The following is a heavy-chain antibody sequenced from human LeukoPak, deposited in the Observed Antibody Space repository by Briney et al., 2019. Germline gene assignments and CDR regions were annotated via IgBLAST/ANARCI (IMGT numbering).Heavy chain of an antibody. Sequence: SETLSLTCTVSGGSISITSYCWGWIRQPPGKGLEWIGSIYYSGSTYYNPSLKSRVTISVDTSKNQFSLKLSSVTAADTAVYYCARVLKMATISYFDYWGQGTLVTVSS. CDR2: IYYSGST. J-gene: IGHJ4*02. CDR1: GGSISITSYC. D-gene: IGHD5-24*01. V-gene: IGHV4-39*07. CDR3: ARVLKMATISYFDY.